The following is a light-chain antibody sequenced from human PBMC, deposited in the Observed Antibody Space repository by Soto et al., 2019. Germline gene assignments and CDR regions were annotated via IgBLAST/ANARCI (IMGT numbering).Light chain of an antibody. Sequence: EIVLTQSPATLSLSPGERVTLSCRASQSVSSYLAWYQQKPGQAPRLLIHDASNRATGIPVRFSGSGPGTDFTLTISSLEPEDFAVYYYQQRTNWPPTFGQGTRLEIK. CDR1: QSVSSY. CDR2: DAS. CDR3: QQRTNWPPT. V-gene: IGKV3-11*01. J-gene: IGKJ5*01.